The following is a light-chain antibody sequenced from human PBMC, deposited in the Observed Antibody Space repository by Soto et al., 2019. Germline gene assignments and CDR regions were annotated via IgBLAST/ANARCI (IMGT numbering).Light chain of an antibody. Sequence: IQMTQSPSSLSASVGNRVTITFLSSQSISTYLNWYQKKPGKAPNLLIYDASRLQSGVPSRFSGSGGGTDFTLSISSVQPEDFATYFCQQSYMDPITFGQGTRLEIK. CDR2: DAS. CDR3: QQSYMDPIT. J-gene: IGKJ5*01. V-gene: IGKV1-39*01. CDR1: QSISTY.